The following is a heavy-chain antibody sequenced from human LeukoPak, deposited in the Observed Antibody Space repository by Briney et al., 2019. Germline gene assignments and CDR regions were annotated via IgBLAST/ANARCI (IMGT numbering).Heavy chain of an antibody. J-gene: IGHJ3*02. Sequence: PSETLSLTCAVYGGSFSGYYWSWIRQPPGKGLKWIGEINHSGSTNYNPSLKSRVTISVDTSKNQFSLKLSSVTAADTAVYYCARGRDSSSRSRRFFDIWGQGTMVTVSS. CDR2: INHSGST. V-gene: IGHV4-34*01. CDR1: GGSFSGYY. CDR3: ARGRDSSSRSRRFFDI. D-gene: IGHD6-13*01.